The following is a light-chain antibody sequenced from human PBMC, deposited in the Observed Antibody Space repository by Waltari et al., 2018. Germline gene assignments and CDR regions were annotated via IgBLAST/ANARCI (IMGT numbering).Light chain of an antibody. V-gene: IGLV2-23*01. Sequence: QSALTQPASVSGSPGQSITIPCTGTSSDVGSYDLVSWYQHHPGKAPKLMIYEATQRSSGVSDRFSGSKSGNTASLTISGLQAEDEADYYCCSYVGDVTWVFGGGTKLTVL. J-gene: IGLJ3*02. CDR1: SSDVGSYDL. CDR2: EAT. CDR3: CSYVGDVTWV.